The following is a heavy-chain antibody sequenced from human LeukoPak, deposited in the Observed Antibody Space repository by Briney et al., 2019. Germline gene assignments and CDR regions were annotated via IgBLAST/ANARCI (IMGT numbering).Heavy chain of an antibody. V-gene: IGHV3-74*01. CDR2: INEHGTIT. CDR3: ARDLSGGNDY. D-gene: IGHD2-15*01. CDR1: GFTFSNYW. J-gene: IGHJ4*02. Sequence: GGSLRLSCAGPGFTFSNYWIHWVRQLPGKGLVWVSRINEHGTITDYADSVRGRFTISRDNAKNTLYLQMNSLRADDTAVYYCARDLSGGNDYWGQGTLVTVSS.